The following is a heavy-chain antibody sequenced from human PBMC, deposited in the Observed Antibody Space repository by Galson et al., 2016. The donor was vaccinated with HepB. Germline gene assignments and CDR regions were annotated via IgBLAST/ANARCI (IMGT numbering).Heavy chain of an antibody. Sequence: SVKVSCKASGYIFTSYYIHWVRQAPGQGPEWMGIISPSGGRTNFAQKFQGRVNMTRDTSRSTVYMELSGLRSEDTGLYFCARDRGFNPGPLGVWGQGTMVTVSS. CDR1: GYIFTSYY. D-gene: IGHD2-8*02. CDR3: ARDRGFNPGPLGV. V-gene: IGHV1-46*01. CDR2: ISPSGGRT. J-gene: IGHJ3*01.